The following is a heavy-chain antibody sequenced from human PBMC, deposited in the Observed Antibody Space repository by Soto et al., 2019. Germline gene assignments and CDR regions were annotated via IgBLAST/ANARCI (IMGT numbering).Heavy chain of an antibody. J-gene: IGHJ5*02. D-gene: IGHD3-3*01. Sequence: PAETLRLACAVSGWAFSNYRWRWVRQTPGQGLEWIGEINHSGITNYNPSLKSRITMSVDTSKTEFSLKLTSVTAAETAVSYCARGWRFDPWGQGTLVTVSS. CDR1: GWAFSNYR. V-gene: IGHV4-34*01. CDR2: INHSGIT. CDR3: ARGWRFDP.